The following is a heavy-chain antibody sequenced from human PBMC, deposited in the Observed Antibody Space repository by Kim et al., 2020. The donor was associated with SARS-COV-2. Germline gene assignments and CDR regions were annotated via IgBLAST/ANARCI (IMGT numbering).Heavy chain of an antibody. CDR1: EFTFSSYA. D-gene: IGHD2-15*01. V-gene: IGHV3-23*01. Sequence: GGSLRLSCAASEFTFSSYAMSWVRQAPGKGLEWVSIISGSGGSTFYADSVKGRFTISRDNSKNTLYLQMNSLRAEDTAVYYCAKDPSCCGDACYSNFDYWGRGTLVTVSS. CDR3: AKDPSCCGDACYSNFDY. CDR2: ISGSGGST. J-gene: IGHJ4*02.